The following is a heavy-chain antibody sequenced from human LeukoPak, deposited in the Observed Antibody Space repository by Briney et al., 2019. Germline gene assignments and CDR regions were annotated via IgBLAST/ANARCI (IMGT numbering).Heavy chain of an antibody. Sequence: ASVKVSCKASGYTFTSYDINWVRQAPGQGLEWMGWINPNSGKTGYAQKFQGRVTMTRNTSISTAYMELSSLRSEDTAVYYCARGWNFVLRYFDWYSNWFDPWGQGTLVTVSS. J-gene: IGHJ5*02. CDR2: INPNSGKT. D-gene: IGHD3-9*01. V-gene: IGHV1-8*01. CDR1: GYTFTSYD. CDR3: ARGWNFVLRYFDWYSNWFDP.